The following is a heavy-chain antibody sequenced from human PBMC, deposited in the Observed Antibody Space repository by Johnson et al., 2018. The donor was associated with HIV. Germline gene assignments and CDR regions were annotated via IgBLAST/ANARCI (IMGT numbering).Heavy chain of an antibody. CDR1: GFTFSDYY. D-gene: IGHD3-10*01. CDR3: TDHFGAGSESKGTFDA. Sequence: VQLVESGGGVVQPGRSLRLSCAASGFTFSDYYMSWIRQAPGKGLEWVSAISGSGGSTYYADSVKGRFSISRDNSKNTVYLQMNSLTADDTAVYYCTDHFGAGSESKGTFDAWGQGTMVTVSS. V-gene: IGHV3-23*04. J-gene: IGHJ3*01. CDR2: SGSGGST.